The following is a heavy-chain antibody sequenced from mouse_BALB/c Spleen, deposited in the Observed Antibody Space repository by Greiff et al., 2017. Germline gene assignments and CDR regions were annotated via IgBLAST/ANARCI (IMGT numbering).Heavy chain of an antibody. CDR2: ISSGSSTI. Sequence: EVQGVESGGGLVQPGGSRKLSCAASGFTFSSFGMHWVRQAPEKGLEWVAYISSGSSTIYYADTVKGRFTISRDNPKNTLFLQMTSLRSEDTAMYYCASDLLWLRRVYYYAMDYWGQGTSVTVSS. D-gene: IGHD2-2*01. V-gene: IGHV5-17*02. CDR3: ASDLLWLRRVYYYAMDY. J-gene: IGHJ4*01. CDR1: GFTFSSFG.